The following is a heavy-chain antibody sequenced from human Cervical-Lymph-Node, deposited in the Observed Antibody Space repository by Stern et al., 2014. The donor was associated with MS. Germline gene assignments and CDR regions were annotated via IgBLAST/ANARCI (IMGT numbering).Heavy chain of an antibody. V-gene: IGHV4-59*12. J-gene: IGHJ5*02. Sequence: VQLEESGPGLVKPSKTLSLTCTVSGGSITSYYWSWIRQSPGKGLEWIGNIHHSGYFIYNPSLKSRVTISVDTSKSQFSLKLTSVSAADTAVYHCATLPGSWGQGTLVTVSS. CDR1: GGSITSYY. CDR3: ATLPGS. CDR2: IHHSGYF.